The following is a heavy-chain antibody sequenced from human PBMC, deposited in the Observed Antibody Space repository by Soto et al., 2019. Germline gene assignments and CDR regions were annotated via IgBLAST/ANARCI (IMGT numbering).Heavy chain of an antibody. J-gene: IGHJ4*02. V-gene: IGHV3-21*01. Sequence: EVQLVESGGGPVKPGGSLRLSCAASGFTFSSYTMNWVRQAPGKGLEWVSSISSSSNYIYYADSVKGRFTISRDNAKNSLYLQMNSLRAEDTAVYYCARGYDSFDYWGQGTLVTVSS. D-gene: IGHD3-22*01. CDR2: ISSSSNYI. CDR1: GFTFSSYT. CDR3: ARGYDSFDY.